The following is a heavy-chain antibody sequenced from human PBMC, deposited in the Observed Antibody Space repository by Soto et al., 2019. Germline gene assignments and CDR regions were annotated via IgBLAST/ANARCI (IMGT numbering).Heavy chain of an antibody. J-gene: IGHJ6*02. CDR3: ARARGYSGYDEDYYGMDV. CDR1: GGTFSSYA. D-gene: IGHD5-12*01. CDR2: IIPIFGTA. Sequence: VKVSCKASGGTFSSYAISWVRQAPGQGLEWMGGIIPIFGTANYAQKFQGRVTITADESTSTAYMELSSLRSEDTAVYYCARARGYSGYDEDYYGMDVWGQGTTVTVSS. V-gene: IGHV1-69*13.